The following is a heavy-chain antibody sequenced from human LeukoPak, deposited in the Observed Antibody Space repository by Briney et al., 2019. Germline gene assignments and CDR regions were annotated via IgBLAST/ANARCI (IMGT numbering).Heavy chain of an antibody. CDR2: ISSRSSYI. CDR1: GFTFSNYS. D-gene: IGHD2-2*01. V-gene: IGHV3-21*01. CDR3: ARRYCSSTNCYAFDY. Sequence: GGSLRLSCAASGFTFSNYSMNWVRQAPGKGLEWVSSISSRSSYIYYADSLKGRFTISRDNAKNSLYLQMNSLRAEDTAVYYCARRYCSSTNCYAFDYWGQGTLVTVSS. J-gene: IGHJ4*02.